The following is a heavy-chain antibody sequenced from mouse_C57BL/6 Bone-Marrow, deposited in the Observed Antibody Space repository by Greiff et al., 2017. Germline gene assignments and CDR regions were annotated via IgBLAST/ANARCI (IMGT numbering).Heavy chain of an antibody. CDR2: INPDDGGT. CDR3: ARSWSFDV. V-gene: IGHV1-22*01. CDR1: GYTFTGYC. J-gene: IGHJ1*03. Sequence: EVQLQESGPELVKPGASVKMSCKASGYTFTGYCMHWVKQSPGKSLEWIGHINPDDGGTSYNGKFKGKATLTVDKSSSTAYMELRSLTSEDSAVYYCARSWSFDVWGTGTTVTVSS.